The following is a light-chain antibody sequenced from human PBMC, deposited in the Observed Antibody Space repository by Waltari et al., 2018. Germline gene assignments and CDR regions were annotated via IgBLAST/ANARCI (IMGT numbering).Light chain of an antibody. Sequence: DIQMTQSPSSLSASVGDRVPLTCQSSQDISNDFNWYQQKPGKAHKRLIYDASNLETGIPSKFSGSGYGTDFTFTISSLQPEDIATYYCQQYDDFPYTFGQGTKLEIK. CDR1: QDISND. J-gene: IGKJ2*01. V-gene: IGKV1-33*01. CDR2: DAS. CDR3: QQYDDFPYT.